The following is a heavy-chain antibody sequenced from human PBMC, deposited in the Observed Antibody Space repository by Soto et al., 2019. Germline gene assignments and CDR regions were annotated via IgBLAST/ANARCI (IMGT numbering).Heavy chain of an antibody. CDR2: ISSSSSYI. D-gene: IGHD5-18*01. V-gene: IGHV3-21*01. Sequence: GGSLRLSCAASGFTFSSYSMNWVRQAPGKGLEWVSSISSSSSYIYYADSVKGRFTISRDNAKNSLYLQMNSLRAEDTAVYYCARIPDPPRPRIQLWQVTEEYYFDYWGQGTLVTVSS. CDR1: GFTFSSYS. J-gene: IGHJ4*02. CDR3: ARIPDPPRPRIQLWQVTEEYYFDY.